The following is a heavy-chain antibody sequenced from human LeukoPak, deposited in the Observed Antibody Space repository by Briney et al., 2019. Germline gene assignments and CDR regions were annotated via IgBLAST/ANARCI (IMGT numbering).Heavy chain of an antibody. CDR3: ARAMGYEITMIVVLFSGMAV. D-gene: IGHD3-22*01. CDR2: MNPNSGNT. J-gene: IGHJ6*02. Sequence: ASVKVSCKASGYTFTSYDINWVRQAPGQGLEWMGWMNPNSGNTGYAQKFQGRVTMTRNTSISTAYMELSSLRSEDTAVYYCARAMGYEITMIVVLFSGMAVWGQGTTVTVSS. CDR1: GYTFTSYD. V-gene: IGHV1-8*01.